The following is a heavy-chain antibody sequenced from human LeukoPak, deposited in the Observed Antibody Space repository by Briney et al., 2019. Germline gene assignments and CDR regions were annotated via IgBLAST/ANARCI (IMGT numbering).Heavy chain of an antibody. J-gene: IGHJ3*02. Sequence: GGSLRLSCTTSGFIFTKYGMHWLRQAPGKGLEWVALIQFDGSNRYYADSAKGRFTISRDISKNTLYLQMNRLRAEDTAVYYCAKPSLGGYCSSTSCLSAFDIWGQGTMVTVSS. D-gene: IGHD2-2*01. CDR1: GFIFTKYG. V-gene: IGHV3-30*02. CDR2: IQFDGSNR. CDR3: AKPSLGGYCSSTSCLSAFDI.